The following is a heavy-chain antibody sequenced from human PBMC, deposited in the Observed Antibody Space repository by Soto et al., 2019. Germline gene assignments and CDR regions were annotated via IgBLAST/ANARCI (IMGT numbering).Heavy chain of an antibody. CDR3: ARGRVVVTFHNWFDP. D-gene: IGHD2-21*02. Sequence: QVQLQQWGAGLLKPSETLSLTCAVYGGSFSGYYWSWIRQPPGKGLEWIGEINHSGSTNYNPSLKSRVTISVDTSKNQFSLKLSSVTAADTAVYYCARGRVVVTFHNWFDPWGQGTLVTVSS. CDR1: GGSFSGYY. CDR2: INHSGST. J-gene: IGHJ5*02. V-gene: IGHV4-34*01.